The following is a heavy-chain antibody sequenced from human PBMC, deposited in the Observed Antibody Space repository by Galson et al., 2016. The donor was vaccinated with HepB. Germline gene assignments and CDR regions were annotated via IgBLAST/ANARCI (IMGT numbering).Heavy chain of an antibody. V-gene: IGHV3-7*04. CDR2: IGQDESHK. CDR1: GFSFSNSW. D-gene: IGHD5-24*01. Sequence: LRLSCAASGFSFSNSWMTWVRQTPGKALERVANIGQDESHKYYVASVRGRFTISRDNAKNSLYLQMNTLRAEDTAVYYCTRDRGWQQFDFWGQGTPVTVSS. CDR3: TRDRGWQQFDF. J-gene: IGHJ4*02.